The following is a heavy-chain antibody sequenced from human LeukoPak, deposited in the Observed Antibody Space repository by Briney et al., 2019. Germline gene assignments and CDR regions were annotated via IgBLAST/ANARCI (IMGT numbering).Heavy chain of an antibody. CDR1: SGSINSGGYY. V-gene: IGHV4-31*03. J-gene: IGHJ4*02. Sequence: SETLSLTCTVSSGSINSGGYYWSWIRQHPGKGLEWIGYIYYSGTTYYSPSLKSRVTISVDTSKNQFSLKLSSVTAADTAVYYCASAPPRNYYGSGSYYYWGQGTLVTVSS. CDR3: ASAPPRNYYGSGSYYY. D-gene: IGHD3-10*01. CDR2: IYYSGTT.